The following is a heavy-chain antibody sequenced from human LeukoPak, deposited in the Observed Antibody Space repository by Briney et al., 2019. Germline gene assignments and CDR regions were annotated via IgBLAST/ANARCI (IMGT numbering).Heavy chain of an antibody. V-gene: IGHV4-31*03. CDR2: IYYSGST. CDR3: ARDKSVSYYYYGMDV. Sequence: SETLSLTCTVSGGSISSGGYYWSWIRQHPGKGLEWIGYIYYSGSTYYNPSLKSRVTISVDTSKNQFSLKLSSVTAAGTAVYYCARDKSVSYYYYGMDVWGQGTTVTVSS. J-gene: IGHJ6*02. CDR1: GGSISSGGYY.